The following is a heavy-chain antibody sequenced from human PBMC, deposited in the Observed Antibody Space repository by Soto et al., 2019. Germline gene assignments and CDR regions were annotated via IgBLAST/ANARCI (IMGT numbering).Heavy chain of an antibody. D-gene: IGHD3-9*01. Sequence: EVQLVESGGGLVKPGGSLRLFCAASGFTFSSYSMNWVRQAPGKGLEWVSLISSSGSYIYYADSVKGRFTIARDNAKNSLFLQMNSLRAEDTAVYYCARDSGTYYDFLTGYRGTPDWWGQGTLVTVSS. V-gene: IGHV3-21*01. CDR2: ISSSGSYI. CDR1: GFTFSSYS. CDR3: ARDSGTYYDFLTGYRGTPDW. J-gene: IGHJ4*02.